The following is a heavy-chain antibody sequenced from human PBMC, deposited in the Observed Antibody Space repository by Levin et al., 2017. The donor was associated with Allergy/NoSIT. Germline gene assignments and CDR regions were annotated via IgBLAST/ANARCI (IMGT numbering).Heavy chain of an antibody. J-gene: IGHJ4*02. Sequence: SQTLSLTCTVSGGSISSGYYWEWIRQPPGKGLEWIGNIYYTGSAYYTPSLKSRVTISVDTSNNQFSLNLRSVTPADTAVYYCARQSDGSSSRFWGQGTLVTVSS. V-gene: IGHV4-39*01. D-gene: IGHD6-6*01. CDR1: GGSISSGYY. CDR2: IYYTGSA. CDR3: ARQSDGSSSRF.